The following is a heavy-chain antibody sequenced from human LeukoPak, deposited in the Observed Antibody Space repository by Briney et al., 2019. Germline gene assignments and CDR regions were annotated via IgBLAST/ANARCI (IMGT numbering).Heavy chain of an antibody. D-gene: IGHD3-22*01. Sequence: PGGSLRLSCTVFGFTFGDHAMSWVRQAPGKGLGWVGVIRAKADRGTVEYAASVRARFTISRNDPKTIAYLQINSLKSEDTAVYYCNSVSKTSHYYHGGVDHWGQGTLVTVSS. CDR3: NSVSKTSHYYHGGVDH. CDR2: IRAKADRGTV. V-gene: IGHV3-49*04. CDR1: GFTFGDHA. J-gene: IGHJ4*02.